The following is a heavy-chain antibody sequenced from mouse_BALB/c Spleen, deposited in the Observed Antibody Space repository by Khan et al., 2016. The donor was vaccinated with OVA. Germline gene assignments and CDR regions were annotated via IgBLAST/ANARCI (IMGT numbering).Heavy chain of an antibody. Sequence: QIQLVQSGPELKKPGETIKISCKASGYTFANFGMNWVNQAPGKGLKWMGWINTYTGEPTYADDFKGRFAFSLETSASTAYLQINNLKNEDTATYFCARPPYFSYVMVYWGQGTSVTVSS. D-gene: IGHD2-10*01. CDR3: ARPPYFSYVMVY. CDR1: GYTFANFG. CDR2: INTYTGEP. J-gene: IGHJ4*01. V-gene: IGHV9-3-1*01.